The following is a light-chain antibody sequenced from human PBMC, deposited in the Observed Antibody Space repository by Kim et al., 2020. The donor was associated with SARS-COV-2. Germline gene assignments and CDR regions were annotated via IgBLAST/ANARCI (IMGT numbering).Light chain of an antibody. Sequence: EIVLTQSPATLSLSVGERATLSCRANESVSSLAWYQQKPGQAPRRLIYGASNRVSGIPTRFRGSGSGTDFILTISSLEPDDFAVYYCQQRTNLQVTFGGGTKVDIK. CDR2: GAS. CDR3: QQRTNLQVT. CDR1: ESVSS. J-gene: IGKJ4*01. V-gene: IGKV3-11*01.